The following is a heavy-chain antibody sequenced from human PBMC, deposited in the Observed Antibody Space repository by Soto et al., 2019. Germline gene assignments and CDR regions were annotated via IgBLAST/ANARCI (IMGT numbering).Heavy chain of an antibody. D-gene: IGHD1-7*01. CDR2: IYHSGST. J-gene: IGHJ4*02. CDR1: GGSISSSNW. CDR3: ARTTSNLNYYFDY. V-gene: IGHV4-4*02. Sequence: PSETLSLTCAVSGGSISSSNWWSWVRQPPGKGLEWIGEIYHSGSTNYNPSLKSRVTISVDKSKNQFSLKLSSVTAADTAVYYCARTTSNLNYYFDYWGQGTLVTDSS.